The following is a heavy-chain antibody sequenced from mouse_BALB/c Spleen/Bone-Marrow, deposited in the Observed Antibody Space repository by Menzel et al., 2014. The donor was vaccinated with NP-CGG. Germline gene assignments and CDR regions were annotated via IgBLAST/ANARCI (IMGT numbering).Heavy chain of an antibody. J-gene: IGHJ4*01. CDR1: GYTFTDYI. D-gene: IGHD2-12*01. CDR3: ARHEDLGIRRRLSAMDY. Sequence: QVQLQQSGAELVKPGTSVNLSCKASGYTFTDYIIHWVKQRSGQGLEWIGWFYPGSGCIKYNEKFKDKATLTADKSSNTVYMELSRLTSEDSAVYFCARHEDLGIRRRLSAMDYWGQGTSVTVSS. V-gene: IGHV1-62-2*01. CDR2: FYPGSGCI.